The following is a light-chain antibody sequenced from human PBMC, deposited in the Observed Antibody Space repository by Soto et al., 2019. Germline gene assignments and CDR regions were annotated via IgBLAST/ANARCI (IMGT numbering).Light chain of an antibody. CDR2: GNT. J-gene: IGLJ3*02. V-gene: IGLV1-40*01. Sequence: QSVLTQPPSVSGAPGQRVTISCTGSSTNIGTGFEVDWYQQLPGTAPKLLIYGNTNRPSGVPDRFSASKSGTSASLAIAGLQAEDEADYYCQSYDNSRSAWVFGGGTQLTVL. CDR3: QSYDNSRSAWV. CDR1: STNIGTGFE.